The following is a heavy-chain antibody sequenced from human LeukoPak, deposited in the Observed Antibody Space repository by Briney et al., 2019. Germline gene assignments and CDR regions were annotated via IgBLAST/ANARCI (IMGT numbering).Heavy chain of an antibody. CDR1: GGTFSSYA. D-gene: IGHD1-26*01. V-gene: IGHV1-69*05. Sequence: SVKVSCKASGGTFSSYAISRVRQAPGQGLEWMGGIIPIFGTADYAQKFQGRVTITTDESTSTAYMELSSLRSEDTAVYYCASCSHSGSYSYAFDIWGQGTMVTVSS. CDR2: IIPIFGTA. CDR3: ASCSHSGSYSYAFDI. J-gene: IGHJ3*02.